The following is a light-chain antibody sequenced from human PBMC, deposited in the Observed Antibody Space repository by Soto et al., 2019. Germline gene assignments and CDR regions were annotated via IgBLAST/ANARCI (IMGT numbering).Light chain of an antibody. V-gene: IGLV2-8*01. J-gene: IGLJ2*01. CDR1: SSDVGGYNF. Sequence: SVLSPPPSASGSPGQSVTISCTGSSSDVGGYNFVSWYQHLPGKAPKLMIYEVIQRPSGVPDRFSGSKSGNTASLTVSGLQAEDEADYYCSSYAGSDNFVLFGGGTKVTVL. CDR2: EVI. CDR3: SSYAGSDNFVL.